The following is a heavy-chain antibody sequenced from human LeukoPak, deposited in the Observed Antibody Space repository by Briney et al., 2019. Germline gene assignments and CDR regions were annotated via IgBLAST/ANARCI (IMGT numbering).Heavy chain of an antibody. CDR3: ARSYGDYFGSRSYYADY. J-gene: IGHJ4*02. D-gene: IGHD3-10*01. CDR2: IYGGGNT. V-gene: IGHV3-53*01. Sequence: GRSLRLSCAASGFNVISNFMTWVRQAPGKGLEWVSVIYGGGNTYYADSVKGRFTISRDNSKNTLYLQMNSLRAEDTAVYYCARSYGDYFGSRSYYADYWGQGTLVTVSS. CDR1: GFNVISNF.